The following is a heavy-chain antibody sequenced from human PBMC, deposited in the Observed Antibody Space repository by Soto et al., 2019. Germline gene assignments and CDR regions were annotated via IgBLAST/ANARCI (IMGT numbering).Heavy chain of an antibody. Sequence: PSETLSLTCTVSGGSISSYYWSWIRQPPGKGLEWIAYIYYIGSTNYNPSLKGRVTISGDTSKNQFSLKLNSVTAADTAVYYCARRTMIRGAPAYYFDYSGQGTLVTVPS. D-gene: IGHD3-10*01. J-gene: IGHJ4*02. CDR3: ARRTMIRGAPAYYFDY. V-gene: IGHV4-59*08. CDR2: IYYIGST. CDR1: GGSISSYY.